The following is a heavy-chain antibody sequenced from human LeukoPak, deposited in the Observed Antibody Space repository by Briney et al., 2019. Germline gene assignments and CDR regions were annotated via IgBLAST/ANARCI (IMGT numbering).Heavy chain of an antibody. Sequence: ASVKVSCKASGYTFTGYFMHWVRQAPGQGFEWMGWINPNNGGADYAQKFQGRVTMTRDTSISTAYMALSRLRSDDTALYYCARGPPEYCSGGSCYSGRNWFDPWGQGTLVTVSS. D-gene: IGHD2-15*01. CDR2: INPNNGGA. J-gene: IGHJ5*02. CDR3: ARGPPEYCSGGSCYSGRNWFDP. CDR1: GYTFTGYF. V-gene: IGHV1-2*02.